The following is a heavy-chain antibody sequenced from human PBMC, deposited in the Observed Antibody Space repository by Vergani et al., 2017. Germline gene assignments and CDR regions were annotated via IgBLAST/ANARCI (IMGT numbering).Heavy chain of an antibody. CDR1: GFTFSNYG. V-gene: IGHV3-30*02. D-gene: IGHD4-11*01. CDR2: IRYDGSNT. J-gene: IGHJ4*02. CDR3: ARYTVTSRRYFDY. Sequence: QVQLVESGGGVVQPGGSLRLSCGASGFTFSNYGMHWVRQAPGKGLEWVTFIRYDGSNTYYADSVKGRFTISRDNYKNTLFLQMNSLRPEDTAVYYCARYTVTSRRYFDYWGQGTLVTVSS.